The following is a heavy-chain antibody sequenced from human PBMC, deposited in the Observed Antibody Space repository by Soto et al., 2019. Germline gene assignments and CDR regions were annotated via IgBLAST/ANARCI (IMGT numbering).Heavy chain of an antibody. CDR2: IIPIHGII. V-gene: IGHV1-69*02. CDR3: ASVNTADVNT. Sequence: QVQLVQSGAEVKKPGSSVKVSCKASGGTFSSYTLSWVRQAPGQGLEWMGRIIPIHGIINHAQKFQGRITITADKSTSTAYMELTSLTSDDTAVYYCASVNTADVNTWGQGTLVTVSS. J-gene: IGHJ5*02. CDR1: GGTFSSYT. D-gene: IGHD5-18*01.